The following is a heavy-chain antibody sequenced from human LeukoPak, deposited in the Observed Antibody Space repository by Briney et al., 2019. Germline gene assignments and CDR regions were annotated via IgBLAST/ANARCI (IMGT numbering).Heavy chain of an antibody. Sequence: GGSLRLSCAASGFTFSSYSMNWVRQAPGEGLEWVSSISSSSSYIYYADSVKGRFTISRDNAKNSLYLQMNSLRAEDTAVYYCAREPPDCSSTSCYGAYGMDVWGQGTTVTVS. V-gene: IGHV3-21*01. CDR3: AREPPDCSSTSCYGAYGMDV. CDR1: GFTFSSYS. J-gene: IGHJ6*02. D-gene: IGHD2-2*01. CDR2: ISSSSSYI.